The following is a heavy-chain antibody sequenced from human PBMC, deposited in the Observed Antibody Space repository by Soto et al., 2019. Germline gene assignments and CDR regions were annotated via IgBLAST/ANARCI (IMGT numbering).Heavy chain of an antibody. CDR2: IYHSGST. Sequence: SETLSLTCAVSGGSISSSNWWSWVRQPPGKGLEWIGEIYHSGSTNYNPPLKSRVTISVDKSKNQFSLNLSPVTAADTAVYYCASVGYVDWPEYYYYGMDVWGQGTTVTVSS. V-gene: IGHV4-4*02. J-gene: IGHJ6*02. CDR1: GGSISSSNW. CDR3: ASVGYVDWPEYYYYGMDV. D-gene: IGHD3-9*01.